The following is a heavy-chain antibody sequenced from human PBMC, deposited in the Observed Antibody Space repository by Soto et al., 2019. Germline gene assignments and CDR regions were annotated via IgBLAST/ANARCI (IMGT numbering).Heavy chain of an antibody. CDR2: IIPIFGTA. CDR1: GGTLSSYV. Sequence: ASVKVSCKVSGGTLSSYVLNWVRQAPGQGLEWMGGIIPIFGTANYAQKFQGRVTITADEPTSTTYMELSSLTAEDTAVYYCARGGFSGSYFSNWGQGTLVTVSS. D-gene: IGHD1-26*01. J-gene: IGHJ4*02. CDR3: ARGGFSGSYFSN. V-gene: IGHV1-69*13.